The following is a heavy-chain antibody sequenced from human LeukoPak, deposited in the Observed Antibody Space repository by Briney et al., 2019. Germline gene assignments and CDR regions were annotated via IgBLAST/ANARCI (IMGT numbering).Heavy chain of an antibody. Sequence: GGSLRLSCAASGFTFSSYGMHWVRQAPGKGLEWVAVISYDGSKQSYVDSGKGRFTISRDNVKNSLYLQMNSLREEDTAVYYCADGGSGSYSMDYWGQGTLVTVSS. V-gene: IGHV3-30*03. CDR1: GFTFSSYG. D-gene: IGHD3-10*01. CDR2: ISYDGSKQ. J-gene: IGHJ4*02. CDR3: ADGGSGSYSMDY.